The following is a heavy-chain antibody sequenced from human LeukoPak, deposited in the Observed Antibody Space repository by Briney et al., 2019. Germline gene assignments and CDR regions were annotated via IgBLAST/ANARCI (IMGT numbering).Heavy chain of an antibody. V-gene: IGHV3-30*02. D-gene: IGHD3-22*01. J-gene: IGHJ4*02. CDR2: IRYDGSNK. Sequence: PGGSLRLSCAASGFTFSSYGMHWVRQAPGKGLEWVAFIRYDGSNKYYADSVKGRFTISRDNSKNTLYPQMNSLRAEDTAVYYCAKVQYYYDSSGYYSFDYWGQGTLVTVSS. CDR1: GFTFSSYG. CDR3: AKVQYYYDSSGYYSFDY.